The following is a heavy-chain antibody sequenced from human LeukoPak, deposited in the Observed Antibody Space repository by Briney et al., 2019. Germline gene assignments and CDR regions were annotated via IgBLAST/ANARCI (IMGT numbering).Heavy chain of an antibody. J-gene: IGHJ6*02. Sequence: GGSLRLSCAASGFTFSSYGMHWVRQAPGKGLEWVAVISHDGTNKYYADSVKGRFTISRDNSKNTLYLQMNSLRAEDTAVYYCAKEGQYCSGGSCYPPLGKSYGMDVWGQGTTVTVSS. V-gene: IGHV3-30*18. D-gene: IGHD2-15*01. CDR1: GFTFSSYG. CDR2: ISHDGTNK. CDR3: AKEGQYCSGGSCYPPLGKSYGMDV.